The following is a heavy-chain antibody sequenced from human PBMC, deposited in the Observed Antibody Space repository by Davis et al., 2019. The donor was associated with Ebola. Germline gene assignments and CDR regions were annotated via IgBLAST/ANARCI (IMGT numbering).Heavy chain of an antibody. Sequence: ASVKVSCKASGFTLTNYAIHWVRQAPGQGLEWMGWINTNTGNPTYAQGFTGRFVFSLDTSVSTAYLQISSLKAEDTAVYYCARDFADSSYYYGMDVWGKGTTVTVSS. CDR1: GFTLTNYA. CDR2: INTNTGNP. V-gene: IGHV7-4-1*02. J-gene: IGHJ6*04. D-gene: IGHD2-21*01. CDR3: ARDFADSSYYYGMDV.